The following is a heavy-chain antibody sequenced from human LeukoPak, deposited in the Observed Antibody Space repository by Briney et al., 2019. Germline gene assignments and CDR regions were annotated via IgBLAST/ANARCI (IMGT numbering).Heavy chain of an antibody. CDR2: ISYDGSDG. CDR1: GFTFSSYG. CDR3: AKDAGYGTMALDY. D-gene: IGHD1-7*01. Sequence: GGSLRLSCATSGFTFSSYGMHWVRQAPGKGLEWVGVISYDGSDGDYANSVKGRVTISRDNSKNTLYLQMNSLRVEDTAVYYCAKDAGYGTMALDYWGQGTLVTVSS. J-gene: IGHJ4*02. V-gene: IGHV3-30*18.